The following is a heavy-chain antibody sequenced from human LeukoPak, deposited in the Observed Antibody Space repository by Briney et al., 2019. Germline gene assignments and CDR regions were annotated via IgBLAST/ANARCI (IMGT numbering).Heavy chain of an antibody. CDR1: GFTFSSYG. D-gene: IGHD3-10*01. J-gene: IGHJ4*02. CDR2: ISNSGGGT. Sequence: GGSLRLSCAASGFTFSSYGMSWVRQAPGRGLEWVSAISNSGGGTYYADSVKGRFTVSRDDSKNTLYLQMNSLRAEDTAVYYCANDHGWFPPDWCQGTLVTVP. V-gene: IGHV3-23*01. CDR3: ANDHGWFPPD.